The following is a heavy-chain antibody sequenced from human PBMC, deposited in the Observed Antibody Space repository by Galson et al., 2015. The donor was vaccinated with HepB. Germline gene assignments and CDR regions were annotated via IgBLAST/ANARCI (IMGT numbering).Heavy chain of an antibody. V-gene: IGHV5-51*01. CDR1: GSSFSTYW. CDR2: IYPGDSDT. D-gene: IGHD5-24*01. CDR3: ARQEYDSRGYNLDV. Sequence: QSGAEVKKPGESLKVSCKGSGSSFSTYWIAWVRQMPGKGLEWMGIIYPGDSDTRYSPSFQGQVTISVDKSINTAYLQWSSLKASDTAMYYCARQEYDSRGYNLDVWGQGTTVTVSS. J-gene: IGHJ6*02.